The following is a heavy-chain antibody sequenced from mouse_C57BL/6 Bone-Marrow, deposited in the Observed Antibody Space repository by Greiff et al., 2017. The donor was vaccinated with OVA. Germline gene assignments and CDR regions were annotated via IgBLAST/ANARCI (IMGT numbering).Heavy chain of an antibody. Sequence: EVQRVESGPGLVKPSQSLSLTCSVPGYSITSGYYWNWIRQFPGNKLEWMGYISYDGSNNYNPSLKNRISITRDTSKNQFFLKLNSVTTEDTATYYCARDITTVVAPHYYAMDYWGQGTSVTVSS. CDR2: ISYDGSN. D-gene: IGHD1-1*01. CDR3: ARDITTVVAPHYYAMDY. V-gene: IGHV3-6*01. J-gene: IGHJ4*01. CDR1: GYSITSGYY.